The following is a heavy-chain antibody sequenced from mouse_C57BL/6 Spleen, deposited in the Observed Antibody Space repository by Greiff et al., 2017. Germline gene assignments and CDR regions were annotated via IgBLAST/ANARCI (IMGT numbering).Heavy chain of an antibody. CDR2: ISSGGDYI. CDR1: GFTFSSYA. V-gene: IGHV5-9-1*02. CDR3: TRVPYEYDGPFDY. Sequence: EVMLVESGEGLVKPGGSLKLSCAASGFTFSSYAMSWVPQTPEKRLEWVAYISSGGDYIYYADTVKGRFTISRDNARNTLDLQMSSLKSEDTAMYYCTRVPYEYDGPFDYWGQGTTLTVSS. J-gene: IGHJ2*01. D-gene: IGHD2-4*01.